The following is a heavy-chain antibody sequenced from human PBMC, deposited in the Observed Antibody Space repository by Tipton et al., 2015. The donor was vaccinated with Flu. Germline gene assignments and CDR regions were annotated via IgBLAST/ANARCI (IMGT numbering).Heavy chain of an antibody. D-gene: IGHD1-26*01. V-gene: IGHV3-64*01. CDR1: GFTFSSYA. CDR3: ARHVSGSYDY. CDR2: ISSNGGST. J-gene: IGHJ4*02. Sequence: SLRLSCAASGFTFSSYAMHWVRQAPGKGLEYVSAISSNGGSTYYANSVKGRFTISRDNSKNTLYLQMGSLRAEDVAVYYCARHVSGSYDYWGQGTLVTVSS.